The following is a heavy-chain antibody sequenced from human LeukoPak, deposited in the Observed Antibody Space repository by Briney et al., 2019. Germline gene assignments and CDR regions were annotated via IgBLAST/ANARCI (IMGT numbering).Heavy chain of an antibody. J-gene: IGHJ5*02. CDR2: ISSSSSYI. V-gene: IGHV3-21*01. CDR1: GFTFSSYS. CDR3: ARDGYCTNGVCYGWFDP. Sequence: GGSRRLSCAASGFTFSSYSMNWVRQAPGKGPEWVSSISSSSSYIYYADSVKGRFTISRDNAKNSPYLQMNSLRAEDTAVYYCARDGYCTNGVCYGWFDPWGQGTLVTVSS. D-gene: IGHD2-8*01.